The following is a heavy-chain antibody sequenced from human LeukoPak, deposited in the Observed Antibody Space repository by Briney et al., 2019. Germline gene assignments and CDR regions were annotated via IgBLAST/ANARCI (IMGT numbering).Heavy chain of an antibody. CDR1: GGSISSYY. Sequence: SETLSLTCTVSGGSISSYYWSWIRQPPGKGLEWIGYIYYSGSTNYNPSLKSRVTISVDTSKNQFSLKLSSVTAADTAVYYCARAEYSSSWGDYYYGMDVWGQGTTVTVSS. CDR3: ARAEYSSSWGDYYYGMDV. J-gene: IGHJ6*02. D-gene: IGHD6-13*01. V-gene: IGHV4-59*08. CDR2: IYYSGST.